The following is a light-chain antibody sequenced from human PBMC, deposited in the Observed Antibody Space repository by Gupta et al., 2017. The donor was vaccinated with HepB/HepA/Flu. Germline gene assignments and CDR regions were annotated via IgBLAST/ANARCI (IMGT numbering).Light chain of an antibody. J-gene: IGKJ4*02. CDR1: QDISNY. CDR2: DAS. CDR3: QQYDNLPLT. Sequence: DIQMTQSPSSLSASVGDRVTITCQASQDISNYLNWYQQKPGKAPKLLIYDASNLETGVASRFSGSGSGTDFTFTISSLQPEDIATYYCQQYDNLPLTFGGGTXVEIK. V-gene: IGKV1-33*01.